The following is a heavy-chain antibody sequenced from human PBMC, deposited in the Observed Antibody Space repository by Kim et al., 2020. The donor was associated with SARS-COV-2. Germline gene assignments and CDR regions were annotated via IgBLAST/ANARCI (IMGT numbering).Heavy chain of an antibody. V-gene: IGHV4-39*01. D-gene: IGHD2-2*01. CDR2: IYYSGST. CDR1: GGSISSSSYY. J-gene: IGHJ6*02. CDR3: ARLFSTGVPAASYYGMDV. Sequence: SETLSLTCTVSGGSISSSSYYWGWIRQPPGKGLEWIGSIYYSGSTYYNPSLKSRVTISVDTSKNQFSLKLSSVTAADTAVYYCARLFSTGVPAASYYGMDVWGQGTTVTVSS.